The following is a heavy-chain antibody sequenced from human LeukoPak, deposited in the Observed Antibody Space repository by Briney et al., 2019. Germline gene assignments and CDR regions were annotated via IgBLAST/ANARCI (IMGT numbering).Heavy chain of an antibody. CDR2: ISYDGSNK. CDR1: GFTFSSYA. CDR3: ARGIGYSSGWLPGYFDY. V-gene: IGHV3-30-3*01. Sequence: GGSLRLSCAASGFTFSSYAMHWVRQAPGKGLEWVAVISYDGSNKYYADSVKGRFTISRDNSKNTLYLQMNSLRAEDTAVYYCARGIGYSSGWLPGYFDYWGQGTLVTVSS. D-gene: IGHD6-19*01. J-gene: IGHJ4*02.